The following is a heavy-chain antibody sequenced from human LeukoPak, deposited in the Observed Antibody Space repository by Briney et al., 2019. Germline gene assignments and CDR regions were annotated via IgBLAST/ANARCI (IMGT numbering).Heavy chain of an antibody. V-gene: IGHV3-23*01. J-gene: IGHJ4*02. CDR2: ISGGGETT. Sequence: GGSLRLSCAAPGFTFNNYAMNWVRQAPGKGLEWVSSISGGGETTYYADSAKGRFTLSRDNSQNTLYLQMNSLRAEDTAVYYCARDYADYGGYFFFDYWGQGTLVTVSS. D-gene: IGHD4-17*01. CDR1: GFTFNNYA. CDR3: ARDYADYGGYFFFDY.